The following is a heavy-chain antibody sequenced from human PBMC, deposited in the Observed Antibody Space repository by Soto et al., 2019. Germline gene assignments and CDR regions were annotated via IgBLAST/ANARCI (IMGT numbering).Heavy chain of an antibody. CDR2: ISYDGSNK. D-gene: IGHD6-6*01. Sequence: GSLRLSCAASGFTFSSYGMHWVRQAPGKGLEWVAVISYDGSNKYYADSVKGRFTISRDNSKNALYLQMNSLRAEDTAVYYCAKSKYSSLSQVDYWGQGTLVTVSS. J-gene: IGHJ4*02. CDR1: GFTFSSYG. CDR3: AKSKYSSLSQVDY. V-gene: IGHV3-30*18.